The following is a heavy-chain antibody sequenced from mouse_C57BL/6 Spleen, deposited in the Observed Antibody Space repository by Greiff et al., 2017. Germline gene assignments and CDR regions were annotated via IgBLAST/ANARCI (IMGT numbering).Heavy chain of an antibody. CDR1: GYTFTSYW. CDR3: ARSEGDYDYFYAMDY. D-gene: IGHD2-4*01. J-gene: IGHJ4*01. CDR2: IDPSDSYT. V-gene: IGHV1-59*01. Sequence: QVQLKQPGAELVRPGTSVKLSCKASGYTFTSYWMHWVKQRPGQGLEWIGVIDPSDSYTNYNQKFKGKATLTVDTSSSTAYMQLSSLTSEDSAVYYCARSEGDYDYFYAMDYWGQGTSVTVSS.